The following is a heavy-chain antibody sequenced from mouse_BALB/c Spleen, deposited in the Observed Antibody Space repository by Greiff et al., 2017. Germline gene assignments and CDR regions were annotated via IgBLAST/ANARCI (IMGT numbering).Heavy chain of an antibody. V-gene: IGHV1-15*01. CDR1: GYTFTDYE. CDR2: IDPETGGT. Sequence: QVQLQQSGAELVRPGASVTLSCKASGYTFTDYEMHWVKQTPVHGLEWIGAIDPETGGTAYNQKFKGKATLTADKSSSTAYMELRSLTSEDSAVYYCTRWYGNPLYAMDYWGQGTSVTVSS. J-gene: IGHJ4*01. D-gene: IGHD2-10*02. CDR3: TRWYGNPLYAMDY.